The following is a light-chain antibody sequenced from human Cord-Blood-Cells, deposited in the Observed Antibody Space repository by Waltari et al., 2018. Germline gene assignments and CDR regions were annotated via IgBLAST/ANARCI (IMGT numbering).Light chain of an antibody. Sequence: PGERATLSCRASQSVSSNLAWYQQKPGQAPRLLIYGASTRATGIPARFSGSGSGTEFTLTISSLQSEDFAVYYCQQYNNWPPLTFGGGTKVEIK. CDR2: GAS. J-gene: IGKJ4*01. CDR1: QSVSSN. CDR3: QQYNNWPPLT. V-gene: IGKV3-15*01.